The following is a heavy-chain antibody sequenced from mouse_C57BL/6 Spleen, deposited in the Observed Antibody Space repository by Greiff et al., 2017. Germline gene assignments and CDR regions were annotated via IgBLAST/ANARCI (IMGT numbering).Heavy chain of an antibody. CDR2: IYPGSGST. V-gene: IGHV1-55*01. CDR1: GYTFTSYW. CDR3: ASFYDGYDYAMDY. Sequence: QVQLQQPGAELVKPGASVKMSCKASGYTFTSYWITWVKQRPGQGLEWIGDIYPGSGSTNYNEKFKSKATLTVDTSSSTAYMQLSSLTSEDSAGYYCASFYDGYDYAMDYWGQGTSVTVSS. D-gene: IGHD2-3*01. J-gene: IGHJ4*01.